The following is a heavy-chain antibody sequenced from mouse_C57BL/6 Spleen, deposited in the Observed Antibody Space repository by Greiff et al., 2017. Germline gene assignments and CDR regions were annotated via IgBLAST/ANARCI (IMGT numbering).Heavy chain of an antibody. Sequence: QVQLQQPGAELVRPGSSVKLSCKASGYTFTSYWMHWVKQRPIQGLEWIGNIDPSDSETHYNQKFKDKATLTVDKSSSTAYMKLSSLTSEDSAVYYCARAYYSNYDSYFDYWSQGTTLTVSS. J-gene: IGHJ2*01. CDR3: ARAYYSNYDSYFDY. D-gene: IGHD2-5*01. V-gene: IGHV1-52*01. CDR1: GYTFTSYW. CDR2: IDPSDSET.